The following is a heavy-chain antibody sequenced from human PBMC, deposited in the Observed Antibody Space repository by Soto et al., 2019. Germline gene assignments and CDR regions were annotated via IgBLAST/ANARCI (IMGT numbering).Heavy chain of an antibody. Sequence: QVQLVESGGGVVQPGRSLRLSCAASGFTFSSYGMHWVRQAPGKGLEWVAVIWYDGSNKYYADSVKGRFTISRDNSKNTLYLQMNSLRAEDTAVYYCARAFNPSSGYYYPLDYWGQGTLVTVSS. D-gene: IGHD3-22*01. CDR3: ARAFNPSSGYYYPLDY. J-gene: IGHJ4*02. CDR2: IWYDGSNK. V-gene: IGHV3-33*01. CDR1: GFTFSSYG.